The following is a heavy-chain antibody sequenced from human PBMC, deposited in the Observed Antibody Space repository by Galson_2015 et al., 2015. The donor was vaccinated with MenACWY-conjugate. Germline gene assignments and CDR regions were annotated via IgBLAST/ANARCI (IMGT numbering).Heavy chain of an antibody. CDR1: GGSISSSSYY. CDR2: IYYSGST. D-gene: IGHD6-13*01. Sequence: LSLTCTVSGGSISSSSYYWGWIRQPPGKGLEWIGSIYYSGSTYYNPSLKSRVTISVDTSKNQFSLKLSSVTAADTAVYYYARLNEAAAGTFFFKYYYYGMDVWGQGTTVTVSS. CDR3: ARLNEAAAGTFFFKYYYYGMDV. V-gene: IGHV4-39*07. J-gene: IGHJ6*02.